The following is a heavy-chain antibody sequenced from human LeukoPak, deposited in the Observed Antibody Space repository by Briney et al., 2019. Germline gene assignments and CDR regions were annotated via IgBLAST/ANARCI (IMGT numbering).Heavy chain of an antibody. V-gene: IGHV3-21*01. CDR1: GFTFSSYS. CDR2: ISTSSSHI. D-gene: IGHD2-15*01. Sequence: GGSLRLSCAASGFTFSSYSMNWVRQAPGKGLEWVSSISTSSSHIYYADSMKGRFTISRDDAKNSLYLQMNSLRADDTAIYYCARGPRDPTEYCSRGTCSPTYEVWGQGTLVTVSS. J-gene: IGHJ4*02. CDR3: ARGPRDPTEYCSRGTCSPTYEV.